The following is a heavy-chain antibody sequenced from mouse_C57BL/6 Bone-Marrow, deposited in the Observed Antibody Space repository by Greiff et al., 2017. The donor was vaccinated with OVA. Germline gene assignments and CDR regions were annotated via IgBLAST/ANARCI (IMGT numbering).Heavy chain of an antibody. J-gene: IGHJ2*01. D-gene: IGHD1-1*01. V-gene: IGHV5-6*01. Sequence: EVQLVESGGDLVKPGGSLKLSCAASGFTFSSYGMSWVRQTPDKRLEWVATISSGGSYTYYPDRVKGRFTISRDNAKNTLYLQMSSLKSEDTAMYYCARHGDYGSFVDYWGQGTTLTVSS. CDR1: GFTFSSYG. CDR3: ARHGDYGSFVDY. CDR2: ISSGGSYT.